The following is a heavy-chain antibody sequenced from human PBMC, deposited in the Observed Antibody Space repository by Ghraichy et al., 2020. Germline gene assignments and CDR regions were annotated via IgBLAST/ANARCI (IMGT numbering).Heavy chain of an antibody. J-gene: IGHJ4*02. Sequence: ASVKVSCKASGYTFTSYGISWVRQAPGQGLEWMGWISAYNGNTNYAQKFQGRVTMTTDTSTSTAYMELRSLGSDDTAVYYCARDLSGSYHLYFDYWGQGTLVTVSS. CDR1: GYTFTSYG. D-gene: IGHD1-26*01. CDR3: ARDLSGSYHLYFDY. V-gene: IGHV1-18*04. CDR2: ISAYNGNT.